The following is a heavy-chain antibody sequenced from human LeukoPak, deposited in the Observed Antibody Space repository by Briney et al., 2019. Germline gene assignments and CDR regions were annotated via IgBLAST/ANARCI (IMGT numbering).Heavy chain of an antibody. V-gene: IGHV4-39*01. CDR2: ISYSGST. Sequence: SETLSLTCTVSGGSISCSRYYWGWIRQPPGKGLEWLGSISYSGSTYCNPSLKSRVTISVDTSKNQFSLKLSSVTAADTAVFYCARRGYSGYDGTLYAFDIWGQGTMVTVSS. CDR1: GGSISCSRYY. D-gene: IGHD5-12*01. CDR3: ARRGYSGYDGTLYAFDI. J-gene: IGHJ3*02.